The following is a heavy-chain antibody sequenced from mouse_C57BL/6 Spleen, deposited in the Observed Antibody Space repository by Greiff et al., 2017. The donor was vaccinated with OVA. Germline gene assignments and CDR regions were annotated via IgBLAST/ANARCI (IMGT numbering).Heavy chain of an antibody. Sequence: QDQLQQSGAELVRPGASVTLSCKASGYTFTDYEMHWVKQTPVHGLEWIGAIDPETGGTAYNQKFKGKAILTADKSSSTAYMELRSLTSEDSAVYYCTRGGKFITDYWGQGTTLTVSS. V-gene: IGHV1-15*01. CDR2: IDPETGGT. D-gene: IGHD1-1*01. CDR1: GYTFTDYE. CDR3: TRGGKFITDY. J-gene: IGHJ2*01.